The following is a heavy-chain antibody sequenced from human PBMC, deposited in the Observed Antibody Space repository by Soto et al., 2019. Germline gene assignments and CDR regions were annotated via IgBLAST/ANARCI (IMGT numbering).Heavy chain of an antibody. V-gene: IGHV1-46*01. Sequence: ASVQVSCKASGYTLPTFFMHWVRQAHGKGLEWMGVINPGYPAGRSTTYAQKFQGRVTVTTDTSTSTVYMELSRLRSDDTAVYYCTREAIVAGATTGMDVCGQGTTVTVS. D-gene: IGHD1-26*01. CDR2: INPGYPAGRST. J-gene: IGHJ6*02. CDR3: TREAIVAGATTGMDV. CDR1: GYTLPTFF.